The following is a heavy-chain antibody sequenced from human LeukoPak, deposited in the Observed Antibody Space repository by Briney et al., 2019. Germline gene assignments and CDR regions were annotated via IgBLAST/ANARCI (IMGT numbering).Heavy chain of an antibody. J-gene: IGHJ4*02. CDR1: GGSIRSSSYY. D-gene: IGHD5-18*01. CDR2: IYYSGST. V-gene: IGHV4-39*01. CDR3: ARLDERRGYSYGLFDY. Sequence: PSETLSLTCTVSGGSIRSSSYYWGWIRQPPGKGLEWIGSIYYSGSTYYNPSLKSRVTISVDTSKNQFSLTLSSVTAADTAVYYCARLDERRGYSYGLFDYWGQGTLVTVSS.